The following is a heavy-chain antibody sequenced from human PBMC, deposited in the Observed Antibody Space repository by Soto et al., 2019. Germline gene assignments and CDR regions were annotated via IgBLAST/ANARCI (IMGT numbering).Heavy chain of an antibody. V-gene: IGHV1-69*06. Sequence: GASVKVSCKASGGTFSSYAISWVRQAPGQGLEWMGGIIPIFGTANYAQKFQGRVTITADKSTSTAYMELSSLRSEDTAVYYCASTGDPVRGIQLWLFDYWGQGTLVTVSS. CDR1: GGTFSSYA. J-gene: IGHJ4*02. CDR3: ASTGDPVRGIQLWLFDY. CDR2: IIPIFGTA. D-gene: IGHD5-18*01.